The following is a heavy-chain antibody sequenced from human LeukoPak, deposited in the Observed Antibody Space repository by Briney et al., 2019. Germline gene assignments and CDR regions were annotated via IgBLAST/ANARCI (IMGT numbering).Heavy chain of an antibody. J-gene: IGHJ4*02. CDR3: ARDGTLNVDTAVLHDY. CDR2: ISSSGSYI. V-gene: IGHV3-21*01. CDR1: GFTFSSYA. D-gene: IGHD5-18*01. Sequence: GGSLRLSCAASGFTFSSYAMNWVRQAPGKGLEWVSSISSSGSYIYYADSVKGRFTISRDNAKNSLYLQMNSLRAEDTAIYYCARDGTLNVDTAVLHDYWGQGTLVTVSS.